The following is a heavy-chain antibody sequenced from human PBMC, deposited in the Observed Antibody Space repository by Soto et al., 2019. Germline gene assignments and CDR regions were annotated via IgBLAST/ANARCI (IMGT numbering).Heavy chain of an antibody. D-gene: IGHD6-19*01. Sequence: QVHLAESGSGVVQPGTSLRLSCAASGFPFDRYAIHWVRQAPGKGLEWVAAIWYDGSYTYYGESVKGRFLISRDNSKNTVFLEMNSLRAEDAAVYFCAKGRIAVAAGAFDSWGPGTRVIVSS. CDR1: GFPFDRYA. CDR3: AKGRIAVAAGAFDS. J-gene: IGHJ3*01. CDR2: IWYDGSYT. V-gene: IGHV3-33*03.